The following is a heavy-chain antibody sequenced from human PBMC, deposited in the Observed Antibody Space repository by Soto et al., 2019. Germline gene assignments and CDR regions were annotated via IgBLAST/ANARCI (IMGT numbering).Heavy chain of an antibody. D-gene: IGHD3-22*01. CDR1: GGSFSGYY. V-gene: IGHV4-34*01. CDR3: ARARGGGSGYSNYYYYGMDV. CDR2: INHSGST. Sequence: SETLSLTCAVYGGSFSGYYWSWIRQPPGKGLEWIGEINHSGSTNYNPSLKSRVTISVDTSKNQFSLKLSSVTAADTAVYYCARARGGGSGYSNYYYYGMDVWGQGTTVTVSS. J-gene: IGHJ6*02.